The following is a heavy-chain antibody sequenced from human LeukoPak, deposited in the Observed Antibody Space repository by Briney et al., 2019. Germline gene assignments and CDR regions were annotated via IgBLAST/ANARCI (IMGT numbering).Heavy chain of an antibody. J-gene: IGHJ4*02. Sequence: GGSLRLSCAASGFTFTICAMNWVRQAPGKGLEWVSGISGSGGSTYYADSVKCRFTITRDSSKNPGYLEMSSLRAEDTAVYYCAKADGSYKTLIDYWGQGTLVTVSS. V-gene: IGHV3-23*01. CDR2: ISGSGGST. CDR1: GFTFTICA. CDR3: AKADGSYKTLIDY. D-gene: IGHD3-10*01.